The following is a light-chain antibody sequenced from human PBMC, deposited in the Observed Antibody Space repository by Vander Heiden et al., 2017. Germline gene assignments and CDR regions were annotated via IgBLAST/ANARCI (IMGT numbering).Light chain of an antibody. V-gene: IGKV3-15*01. CDR2: GAS. CDR1: QSVSSN. CDR3: QQYNNWPRT. Sequence: EIVMTQSPATLSVSPGERATLSCRASQSVSSNLAWYQQKPGQAPSLLIYGASTRATGIPARFSGSGSGTDFTLTISSLQSEDFAVYYCQQYNNWPRTFGPGTKVDFK. J-gene: IGKJ3*01.